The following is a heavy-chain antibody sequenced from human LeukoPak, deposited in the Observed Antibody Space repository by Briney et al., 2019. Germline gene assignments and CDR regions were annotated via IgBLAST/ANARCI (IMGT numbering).Heavy chain of an antibody. Sequence: KPSETLSLTCAVYGGSFSGYYWSWIRQPPGKVLEWIGEINHSGSTNYNPSLKSRVTISVDTSKNQFSLKLSSVTAADTAVYYCARGGRWLQSHAFDIWGQGTMVTVSS. D-gene: IGHD5-24*01. CDR1: GGSFSGYY. V-gene: IGHV4-34*01. CDR2: INHSGST. J-gene: IGHJ3*02. CDR3: ARGGRWLQSHAFDI.